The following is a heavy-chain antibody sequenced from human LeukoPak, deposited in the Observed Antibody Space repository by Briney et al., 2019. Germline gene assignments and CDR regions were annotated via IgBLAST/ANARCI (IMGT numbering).Heavy chain of an antibody. Sequence: GGSLRLSCAASGFIVNSYAMSWVRQAPGKGLAWVSLIYSDGVTRYADSVKGRFTISRDNSKNTLYLQMNSLRDEDTAVYFCARDRAEGKTWVEFDPWGQGTLVTVSS. CDR2: IYSDGVT. CDR1: GFIVNSYA. J-gene: IGHJ5*02. V-gene: IGHV3-66*02. CDR3: ARDRAEGKTWVEFDP.